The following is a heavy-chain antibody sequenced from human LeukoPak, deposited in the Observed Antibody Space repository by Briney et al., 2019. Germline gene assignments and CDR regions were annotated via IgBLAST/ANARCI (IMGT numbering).Heavy chain of an antibody. CDR2: IYHSGST. V-gene: IGHV4-4*02. Sequence: PGGSLRLSCAASGFTFSSYGMHWVRQAPGKGLEWIGEIYHSGSTNYNPSLKSRVTISVDKSKNQFSLKLSSVTAADTAVYYCARFSSSWFLAFDYWGQGTLVTVSS. D-gene: IGHD6-13*01. CDR1: GFTFSSYG. J-gene: IGHJ4*02. CDR3: ARFSSSWFLAFDY.